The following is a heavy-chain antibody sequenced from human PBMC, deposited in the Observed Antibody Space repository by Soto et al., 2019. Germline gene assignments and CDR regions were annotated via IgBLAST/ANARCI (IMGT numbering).Heavy chain of an antibody. Sequence: QVQLVESGGGVVQPGRSLRLSCAASGFTFSSYGMHWVRQAPGKGLEWVAVISYDGSNKYYADSVKGRFTISRDNSKNTLYLQMNSLRAEDTAVYYCAKSYCSSTSCYTAPFGYWGQGTLVTVSS. CDR2: ISYDGSNK. CDR1: GFTFSSYG. CDR3: AKSYCSSTSCYTAPFGY. V-gene: IGHV3-30*18. D-gene: IGHD2-2*02. J-gene: IGHJ4*02.